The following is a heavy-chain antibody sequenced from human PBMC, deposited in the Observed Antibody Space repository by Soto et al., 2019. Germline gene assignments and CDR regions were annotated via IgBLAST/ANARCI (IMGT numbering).Heavy chain of an antibody. D-gene: IGHD5-18*01. Sequence: GESLKISCRVSGYSFTTYWIGWVRQVSGKGLEWVGIIHPGDSETRYSPSFEGRVTISADRSINTAYLQWSSLKASATAMYYCERQGGPDTPRLIDCWGQGTLGTVSS. CDR2: IHPGDSET. CDR3: ERQGGPDTPRLIDC. J-gene: IGHJ4*02. V-gene: IGHV5-51*01. CDR1: GYSFTTYW.